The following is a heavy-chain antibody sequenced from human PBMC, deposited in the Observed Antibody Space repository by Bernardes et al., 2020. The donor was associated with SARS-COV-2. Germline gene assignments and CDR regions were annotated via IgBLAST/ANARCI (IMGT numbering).Heavy chain of an antibody. V-gene: IGHV4-39*01. D-gene: IGHD2-21*02. CDR3: AGSSCGIDCYIGGLRSWDYGMDV. Sequence: SITSTVPCGSSSSSNYYSGWLRQHPGKGLEWIGSIYSIGSSSYNPSRPSRVSASVDPSKNQFSLWLSFVTAAETAVYYCAGSSCGIDCYIGGLRSWDYGMDVWGQGTTVTVAS. J-gene: IGHJ6*02. CDR2: IYSIGSS. CDR1: CGSSSSSNYY.